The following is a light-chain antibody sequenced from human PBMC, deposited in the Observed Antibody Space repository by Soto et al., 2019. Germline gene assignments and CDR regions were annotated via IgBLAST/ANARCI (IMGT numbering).Light chain of an antibody. V-gene: IGKV1-33*01. J-gene: IGKJ2*01. CDR3: QQYDNLPP. CDR2: DAS. Sequence: DIQMTQSPSSLSASVGDRVTITCQASQDISNYLNWYQQKPGKAPKLLIYDASNLETGVPSRFSGSGSGTDFTFTISCLQPEDIATYYCQQYDNLPPFGQGTKLEIK. CDR1: QDISNY.